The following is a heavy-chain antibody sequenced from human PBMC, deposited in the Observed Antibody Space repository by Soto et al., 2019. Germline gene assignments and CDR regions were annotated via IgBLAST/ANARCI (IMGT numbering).Heavy chain of an antibody. D-gene: IGHD2-8*01. V-gene: IGHV1-69*02. J-gene: IGHJ3*02. Sequence: QVQLVQSGAAVKKPGSSVKVSCKASVGTLSSYTISWVRQAPGQGLVWMGRIIPILGIAHYPQKFEGRVTISTNKTTSTAYIERSSRISKDTAMYYCARSRTVLRVKERNAFDIWSQGTMVTGSS. CDR1: VGTLSSYT. CDR2: IIPILGIA. CDR3: ARSRTVLRVKERNAFDI.